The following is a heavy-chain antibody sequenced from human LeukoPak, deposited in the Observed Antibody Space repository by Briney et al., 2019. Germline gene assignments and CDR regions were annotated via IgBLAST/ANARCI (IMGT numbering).Heavy chain of an antibody. D-gene: IGHD6-6*01. V-gene: IGHV3-23*01. CDR2: ISGSGG. CDR1: GFTFSSYA. J-gene: IGHJ4*02. CDR3: AKAVRDIAAPAYYFDY. Sequence: GGSLRLSCAASGFTFSSYAMSWVRQAPGKGLEWVSAISGSGGSRFTISRDNSKNTLYLQMNSLRAEDTAVYYCAKAVRDIAAPAYYFDYWAREPWSPSPQ.